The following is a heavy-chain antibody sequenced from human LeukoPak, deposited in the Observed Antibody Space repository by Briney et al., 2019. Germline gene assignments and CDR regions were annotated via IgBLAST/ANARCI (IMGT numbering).Heavy chain of an antibody. CDR3: ARDYHGSGSLATFDY. D-gene: IGHD3-10*01. J-gene: IGHJ4*02. CDR1: GYTFTSFY. V-gene: IGHV1-46*01. Sequence: ASVKVSCKASGYTFTSFYMHWVRQAPGQGLEWMGIINPRGGSPTSAQKFQGRVTLTRDTSTTTVYMELSSLRSEDTAVYYCARDYHGSGSLATFDYWGQGTLVTVSS. CDR2: INPRGGSP.